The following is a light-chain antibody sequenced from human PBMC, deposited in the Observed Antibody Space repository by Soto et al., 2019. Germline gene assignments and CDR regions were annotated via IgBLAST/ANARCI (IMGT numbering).Light chain of an antibody. CDR1: QSVDIN. CDR2: GAS. CDR3: QQRNIWPPVT. V-gene: IGKV3-15*01. J-gene: IGKJ5*01. Sequence: EIVLTQSPATLSVSPGDRVTLSCRASQSVDINLAWYQQRSGQAPRLLVYGASTRATDMPGRFSGSGSGTDFTLTISSLEPEDFAVYYCQQRNIWPPVTFGQGTRLEIK.